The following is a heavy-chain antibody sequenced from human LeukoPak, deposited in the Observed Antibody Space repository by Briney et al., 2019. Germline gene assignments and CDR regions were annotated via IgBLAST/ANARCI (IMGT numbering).Heavy chain of an antibody. V-gene: IGHV4-30-2*03. J-gene: IGHJ3*02. CDR2: IYYSGST. Sequence: PSETLSLTCAVSGGSISSGGYSWSWIRQPPGKGLEWIGYIYYSGSTYYNPSLKSRVTISVDTSKNQFSLKLSSVTAADTAVYYCARTTADGSGSYYLDAFDIWGQGTMVTVSS. D-gene: IGHD3-10*01. CDR1: GGSISSGGYS. CDR3: ARTTADGSGSYYLDAFDI.